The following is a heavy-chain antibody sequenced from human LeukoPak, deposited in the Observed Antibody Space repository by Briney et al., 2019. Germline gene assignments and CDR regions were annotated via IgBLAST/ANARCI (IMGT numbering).Heavy chain of an antibody. CDR1: GGSISSGGYY. D-gene: IGHD6-19*01. Sequence: PSGTLSLTCTVSGGSISSGGYYWSWIRQPPGKGLEWIGYIYHSGSTYYNPSLKSRVTISVDRSKNQFSLKLSSVTAADTAVYYCARGVAGQDDAFDIWGQGTMVTVSS. CDR2: IYHSGST. V-gene: IGHV4-30-2*01. CDR3: ARGVAGQDDAFDI. J-gene: IGHJ3*02.